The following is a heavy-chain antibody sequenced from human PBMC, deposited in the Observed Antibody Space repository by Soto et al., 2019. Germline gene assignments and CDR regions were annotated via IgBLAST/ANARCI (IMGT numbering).Heavy chain of an antibody. D-gene: IGHD3-10*01. Sequence: SETLSLTCTVSGDSISRNGYFWTWIRQHPGKGLEWIGYIYYSGSSYYNPSLKSRVIISVDTSKNHFSLNLTAVTAADAAVYYCARGTMLRGPGYYYAMDVWGQGTTVTVSS. CDR3: ARGTMLRGPGYYYAMDV. CDR2: IYYSGSS. J-gene: IGHJ6*02. CDR1: GDSISRNGYF. V-gene: IGHV4-31*03.